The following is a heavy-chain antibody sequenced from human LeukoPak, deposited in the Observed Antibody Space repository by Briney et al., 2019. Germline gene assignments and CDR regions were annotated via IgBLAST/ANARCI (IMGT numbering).Heavy chain of an antibody. CDR3: ERGLEYSSSLGYAFDI. CDR1: GGSISSYY. D-gene: IGHD6-6*01. Sequence: PSETLSLTCTVSGGSISSYYWSWIRQPPGKGLEWIGYIYYSGTTNYNPSLKSRVTISVDTSKNQFSLELSSVTAADTAVYYCERGLEYSSSLGYAFDIWAKGQWSPSLQ. CDR2: IYYSGTT. J-gene: IGHJ3*02. V-gene: IGHV4-59*01.